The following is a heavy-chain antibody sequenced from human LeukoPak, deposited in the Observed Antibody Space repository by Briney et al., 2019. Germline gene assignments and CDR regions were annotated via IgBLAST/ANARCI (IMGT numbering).Heavy chain of an antibody. D-gene: IGHD3-10*01. CDR3: AKADTMVRGVKGWFDP. Sequence: GGSLRLSCAASGFTFSSYDMHWVRQATGKGLEWVSAIGTAGDTYYPGSVKGRFTISRENAKNSLYLQMNSLRAEDTAVYYCAKADTMVRGVKGWFDPWGQGTLVTVSS. V-gene: IGHV3-13*01. CDR2: IGTAGDT. CDR1: GFTFSSYD. J-gene: IGHJ5*02.